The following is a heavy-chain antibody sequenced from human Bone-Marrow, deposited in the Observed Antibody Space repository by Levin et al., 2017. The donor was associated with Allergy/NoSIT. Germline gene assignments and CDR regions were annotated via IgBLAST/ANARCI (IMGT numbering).Heavy chain of an antibody. D-gene: IGHD3-10*01. Sequence: GGLRLSCATSGFTFRDYYMSWIRQAPGKGLEWISYISSSGSTIDYAESVKGRFTIARDDAKNSVYLQMNSLRAEDAALYYCARMNGEFDYWGQGTLVTVSS. CDR2: ISSSGSTI. CDR1: GFTFRDYY. CDR3: ARMNGEFDY. V-gene: IGHV3-11*01. J-gene: IGHJ4*02.